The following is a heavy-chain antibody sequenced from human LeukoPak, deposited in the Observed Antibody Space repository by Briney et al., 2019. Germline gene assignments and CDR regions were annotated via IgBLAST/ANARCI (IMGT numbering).Heavy chain of an antibody. CDR1: GFTFSKAW. CDR3: TTAPYLPSNFDI. V-gene: IGHV3-15*01. Sequence: GGSLRLSCAASGFTFSKAWMSWVRQSPRNGLEWVGRIKSKTDGGTTDYTPPVKGRFTVSRDDSKNALYLQMNSLKTEDTAVYYCTTAPYLPSNFDIWGQGTVVTVSS. CDR2: IKSKTDGGTT. J-gene: IGHJ3*02.